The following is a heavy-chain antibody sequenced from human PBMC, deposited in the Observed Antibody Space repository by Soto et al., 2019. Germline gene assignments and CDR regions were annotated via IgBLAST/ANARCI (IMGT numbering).Heavy chain of an antibody. D-gene: IGHD3-3*01. V-gene: IGHV1-2*04. CDR2: INPNSGGT. Sequence: ASVKVSCKASGYTFTGYYMHWVRQAPGQGLEWMGWINPNSGGTNYAQKFQGWVTMTRDTSIGTAYMELSRLRSDDTAVYYCARGPLNYDFWSGFAYGMDVWGQGTTVTVSS. CDR3: ARGPLNYDFWSGFAYGMDV. CDR1: GYTFTGYY. J-gene: IGHJ6*02.